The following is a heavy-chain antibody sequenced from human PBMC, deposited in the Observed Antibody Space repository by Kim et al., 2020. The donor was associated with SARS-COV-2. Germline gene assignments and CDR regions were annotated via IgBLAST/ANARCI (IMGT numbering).Heavy chain of an antibody. D-gene: IGHD5-18*01. CDR3: TRDVDTAMVYYYYYGMDV. Sequence: GGSLRLSCTASGFTFGDYAMSWFRQAPGKGLEWVGFIRSKAYGGTTEYAASVKGRFTISRDDSKSIAYLQMNSLKTEDTAVYYCTRDVDTAMVYYYYYGMDVWGQGTTVTVSS. CDR2: IRSKAYGGTT. J-gene: IGHJ6*02. CDR1: GFTFGDYA. V-gene: IGHV3-49*03.